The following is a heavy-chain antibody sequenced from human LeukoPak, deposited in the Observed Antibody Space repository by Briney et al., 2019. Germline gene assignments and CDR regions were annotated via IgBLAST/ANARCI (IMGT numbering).Heavy chain of an antibody. V-gene: IGHV3-23*01. D-gene: IGHD6-6*01. CDR3: AKDRLIAARPDAFDI. J-gene: IGHJ3*02. CDR2: ISVSGGST. CDR1: GFTFSSLG. Sequence: GRTLRLSCAASGFTFSSLGMSWVRQAPGQGLEWVSAISVSGGSTSYADSVKGRFTTSRDNYTHTLYLQMNSLRAEDTAVYYCAKDRLIAARPDAFDIWGQGRMVTVSS.